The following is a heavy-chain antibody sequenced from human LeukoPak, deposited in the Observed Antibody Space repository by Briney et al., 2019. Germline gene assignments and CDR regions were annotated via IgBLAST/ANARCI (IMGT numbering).Heavy chain of an antibody. Sequence: ASVKVSCKASGYTFTNYYMNWVRQAPGQGLEWMGIINPSAGSTSYAQKFQGRVTMTRDTSTSTVYMELSSLRTDDTAVFYCAKSGLGGAFDIWGQGTMVTVSS. J-gene: IGHJ3*02. CDR3: AKSGLGGAFDI. CDR2: INPSAGST. D-gene: IGHD3-16*01. V-gene: IGHV1-46*03. CDR1: GYTFTNYY.